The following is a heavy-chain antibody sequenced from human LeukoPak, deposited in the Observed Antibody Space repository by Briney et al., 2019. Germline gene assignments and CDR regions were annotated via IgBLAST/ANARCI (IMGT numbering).Heavy chain of an antibody. CDR3: AREGHYDSSGYYYDFDY. CDR2: IYYSGST. V-gene: IGHV4-39*07. J-gene: IGHJ4*02. D-gene: IGHD3-22*01. CDR1: GGSISSSSYY. Sequence: SETLSLTCTVSGGSISSSSYYWGWIRQPPGKGLEWIGSIYYSGSTYYNPSLKSRVTISVDTSKNQFSLKLSSVTAADTAVYYCAREGHYDSSGYYYDFDYWGQGTLVTVSS.